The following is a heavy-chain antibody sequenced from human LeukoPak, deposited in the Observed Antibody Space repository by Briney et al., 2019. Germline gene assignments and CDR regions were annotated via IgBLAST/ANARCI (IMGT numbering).Heavy chain of an antibody. CDR3: AKVVDDYGDY. J-gene: IGHJ4*02. CDR1: GFTFDDYA. V-gene: IGHV3-9*01. Sequence: PGGSLRLSCAASGFTFDDYAMHWVRQAPGKGLEWVSGISWGSDSVDYADSVKGRFTISRDNAKNSLYLQMNSLRAEDTAVYYCAKVVDDYGDYWGQGTLVTVSS. CDR2: ISWGSDSV.